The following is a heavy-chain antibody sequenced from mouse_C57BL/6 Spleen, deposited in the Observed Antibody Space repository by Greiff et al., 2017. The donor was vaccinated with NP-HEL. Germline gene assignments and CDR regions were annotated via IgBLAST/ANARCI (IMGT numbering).Heavy chain of an antibody. CDR1: GFTFSSYA. Sequence: EVMLVESGGGLVKPGGSLKLSCAASGFTFSSYAMSWVRQTPEKRLEWVATISDGGSYTYYPDNVKGRFTISRDNAKNNLYLQMSHLKSEDTAMYYCARDYYYGSSYSYYYAMDYWGQGTSVTVSS. V-gene: IGHV5-4*03. D-gene: IGHD1-1*01. CDR2: ISDGGSYT. CDR3: ARDYYYGSSYSYYYAMDY. J-gene: IGHJ4*01.